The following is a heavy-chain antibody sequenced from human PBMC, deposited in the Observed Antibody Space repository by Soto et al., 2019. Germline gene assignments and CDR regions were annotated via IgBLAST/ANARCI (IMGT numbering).Heavy chain of an antibody. D-gene: IGHD3-10*01. CDR1: GGSISSYY. V-gene: IGHV4-59*08. J-gene: IGHJ4*02. CDR3: ARREYGSGSSDY. CDR2: IYYSGST. Sequence: PSETLSLTCTVSGGSISSYYWSWIRQPPGKGLEWIGYIYYSGSTNYNPSLKSRVTISVDTSKNQFSLKLSSVTAADTAVYYCARREYGSGSSDYWGQGTLVTVSS.